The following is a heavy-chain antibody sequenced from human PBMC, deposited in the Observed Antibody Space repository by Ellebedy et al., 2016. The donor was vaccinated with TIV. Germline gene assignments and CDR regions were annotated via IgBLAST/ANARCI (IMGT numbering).Heavy chain of an antibody. CDR1: GFTFNSYV. J-gene: IGHJ6*02. Sequence: PGGSLRLSCVASGFTFNSYVMSWVRQAPGKGLEWVSAISASGHRTFSADSVKGRFTISRDNSKNTLLLQMYSLRVDDTAVYYCAKARRGDYVIFGLDVWGQGTTVPVSS. V-gene: IGHV3-23*01. CDR2: ISASGHRT. D-gene: IGHD4-17*01. CDR3: AKARRGDYVIFGLDV.